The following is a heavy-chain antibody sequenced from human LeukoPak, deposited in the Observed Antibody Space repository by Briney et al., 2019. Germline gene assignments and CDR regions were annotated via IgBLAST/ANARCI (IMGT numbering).Heavy chain of an antibody. CDR2: INHSGST. J-gene: IGHJ5*02. D-gene: IGHD1-1*01. V-gene: IGHV4-34*01. CDR3: ARTGTTVPNNWFDP. Sequence: PSETLSLTCAVYGGSFSGYYWSWIRQPPGKGLEWIGEINHSGSTNYNPSLKSRVTISIDTSKSQFSLKLSSVTAADTAVYYCARTGTTVPNNWFDPWGQGTLVTVSS. CDR1: GGSFSGYY.